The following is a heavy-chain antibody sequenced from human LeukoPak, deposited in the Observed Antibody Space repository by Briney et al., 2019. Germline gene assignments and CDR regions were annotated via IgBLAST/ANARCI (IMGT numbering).Heavy chain of an antibody. J-gene: IGHJ4*02. CDR1: GFIVTNAW. V-gene: IGHV3-15*07. CDR3: TTGIRGD. Sequence: GGSLRLSCAASGFIVTNAWMNWVRQAPGKGLEWVGRIQSKPDGVKTDYAAPVKGRFTISRDDSKNTLYLQMNSLKTEDTAIYYCTTGIRGDWGQGTLVTVSS. CDR2: IQSKPDGVKT. D-gene: IGHD3-3*02.